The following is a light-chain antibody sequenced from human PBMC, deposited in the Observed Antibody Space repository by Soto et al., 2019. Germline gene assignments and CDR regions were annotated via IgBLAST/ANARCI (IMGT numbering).Light chain of an antibody. CDR1: QSVSSSY. V-gene: IGKV3-20*01. Sequence: EIVLTQSPGTLSLSPGERATLSCRASQSVSSSYLGWYQQKPGQAPRLLIYDTTTRSTGIPDRFSGSGSGTDFTLTIIRLDPEDVGVYYCQQYGGSSLYTFGQGTKLEIK. CDR2: DTT. CDR3: QQYGGSSLYT. J-gene: IGKJ2*01.